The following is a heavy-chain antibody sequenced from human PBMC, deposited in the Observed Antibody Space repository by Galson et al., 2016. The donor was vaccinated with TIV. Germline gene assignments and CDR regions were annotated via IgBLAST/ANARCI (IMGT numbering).Heavy chain of an antibody. CDR3: AKQLDFDQRVLDAFHI. D-gene: IGHD3-9*01. Sequence: QSGAEVTKPGESLKISCKGSGYSFTSYWIAWVRQMPGKGLELMGGIHPGDSDTRYSPSFQGQVSSSADRSISTAYLQWSSLKASDTAMYYCAKQLDFDQRVLDAFHIWGQGTLLTVSS. CDR2: IHPGDSDT. V-gene: IGHV5-51*01. J-gene: IGHJ3*02. CDR1: GYSFTSYW.